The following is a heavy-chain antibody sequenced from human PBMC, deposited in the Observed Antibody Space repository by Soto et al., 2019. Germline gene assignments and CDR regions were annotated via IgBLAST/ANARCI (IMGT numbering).Heavy chain of an antibody. V-gene: IGHV1-18*01. CDR3: SRDNDVFTVYAFDY. CDR2: ISAYNGNT. J-gene: IGHJ4*02. CDR1: GYIFVNYG. Sequence: QVQLVQSDAEVKKPGASVKVSCRAPGYIFVNYGISWVRQAPGQGLEWMGWISAYNGNTKYAQEFQRRVTMTRDTSTSPAYMELGSLRSDDTAVYYCSRDNDVFTVYAFDYWGPGAVVNV. D-gene: IGHD2-8*01.